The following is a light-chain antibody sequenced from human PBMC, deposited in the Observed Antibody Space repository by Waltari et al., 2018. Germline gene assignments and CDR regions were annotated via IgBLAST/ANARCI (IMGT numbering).Light chain of an antibody. CDR2: LGS. J-gene: IGKJ1*01. Sequence: DIVVTQSPLSLPVTPGEPASISCRSSQSLLHRNGNNYLAWYLQKPGQSPQLLIYLGSNRASGVPDRFSGSGSGTDFTLRISRVEAEDVGVYYCMQSLQTLWTFGPGTKVEIK. CDR1: QSLLHRNGNNY. CDR3: MQSLQTLWT. V-gene: IGKV2-28*01.